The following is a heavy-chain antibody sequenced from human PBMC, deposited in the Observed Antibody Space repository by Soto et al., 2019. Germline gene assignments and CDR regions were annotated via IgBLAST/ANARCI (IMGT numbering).Heavy chain of an antibody. CDR1: GFTFRNYA. Sequence: GGSLRLSCATSGFTFRNYAMHWVRQAPGKGLEWVAVISSDGSDKFYADSVRGRFTISRDNSRDTLYVQMNSLTIEDTAVYFCARGNDCPNLSCRKVGPDYWGQGPQVTVSS. CDR3: ARGNDCPNLSCRKVGPDY. D-gene: IGHD2-8*01. CDR2: ISSDGSDK. V-gene: IGHV3-30*04. J-gene: IGHJ4*02.